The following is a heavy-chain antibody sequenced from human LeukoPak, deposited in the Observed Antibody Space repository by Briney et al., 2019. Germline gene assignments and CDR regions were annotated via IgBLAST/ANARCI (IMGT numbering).Heavy chain of an antibody. CDR3: AREAGYCSGGSCWPLYYFDY. J-gene: IGHJ4*02. V-gene: IGHV3-23*01. CDR1: GFTFSSYA. D-gene: IGHD2-15*01. Sequence: GGSLRLSCAASGFTFSSYAMSWVRQAPGKGLEWVSAISGSGGSTYYADSVKGRFTISRDNSKNTLYLQMNSLRAEDTAVYYCAREAGYCSGGSCWPLYYFDYWGQGTLVTVSS. CDR2: ISGSGGST.